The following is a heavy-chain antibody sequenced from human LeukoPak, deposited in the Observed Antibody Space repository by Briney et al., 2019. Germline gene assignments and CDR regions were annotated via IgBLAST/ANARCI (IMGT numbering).Heavy chain of an antibody. CDR2: ISYDGSDK. Sequence: GGSLRLSCAASAFTFSSYGMHWVRQAPGKELEWVALISYDGSDKDYAKSVKGRFTISRDNSKNTLYLQMNSLRAEDTAVYYCAKDMSGGDCPDYWGQGTLVTVSS. D-gene: IGHD2-21*02. CDR1: AFTFSSYG. J-gene: IGHJ4*02. CDR3: AKDMSGGDCPDY. V-gene: IGHV3-30*18.